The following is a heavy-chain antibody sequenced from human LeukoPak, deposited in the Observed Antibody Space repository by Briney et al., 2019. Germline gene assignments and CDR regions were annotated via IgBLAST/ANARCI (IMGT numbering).Heavy chain of an antibody. CDR2: IYPGDSNT. CDR1: EYRVTSYW. CDR3: ARRPPASSSWDS. Sequence: GEPLKISCQGSEYRVTSYWIAWARPRPGKGLEWMGIIYPGDSNTRYSPSFQGQVTFSADKSISTAYLQWSSLKASDTAMYYCARRPPASSSWDSWGQGTPVTVSS. V-gene: IGHV5-51*01. D-gene: IGHD6-13*01. J-gene: IGHJ4*02.